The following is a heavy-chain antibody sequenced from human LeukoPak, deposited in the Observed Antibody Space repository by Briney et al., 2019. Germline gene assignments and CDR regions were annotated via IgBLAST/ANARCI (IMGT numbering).Heavy chain of an antibody. CDR3: ARVSGMGPWYFDL. J-gene: IGHJ2*01. V-gene: IGHV4-4*07. CDR1: GVALSSFF. Sequence: LETLCLSCTVSGVALSSFFWSWIREPAGQGLEGFGRIYTSGRANYNPSLKSRVTMPVDTSKNQFSLKLTSVTAADTAVYYCARVSGMGPWYFDLWGRGTLVTVSS. D-gene: IGHD3-3*01. CDR2: IYTSGRA.